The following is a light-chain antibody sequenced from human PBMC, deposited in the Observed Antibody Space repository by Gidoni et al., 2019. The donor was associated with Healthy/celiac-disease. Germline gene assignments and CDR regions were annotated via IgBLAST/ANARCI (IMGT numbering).Light chain of an antibody. CDR2: GNS. CDR1: SPNIGAGYG. Sequence: QSVLTQPPSVSGAHGQRVTISCTGSSPNIGAGYGVHWYQQLPGTAPKLLIYGNSNRPSGVPDRFSGSKSGTSASLAITGLQAEDEADYYCQSYDSSLSAGVFGGGTKLTVL. J-gene: IGLJ3*02. CDR3: QSYDSSLSAGV. V-gene: IGLV1-40*01.